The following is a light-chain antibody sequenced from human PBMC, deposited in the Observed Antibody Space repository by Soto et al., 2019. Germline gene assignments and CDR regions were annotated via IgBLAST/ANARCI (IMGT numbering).Light chain of an antibody. CDR3: QQSYSTPPWT. CDR2: AAS. V-gene: IGKV1-39*01. Sequence: DIQMTQSPSSLSASVGDRVTITCRASQSISRDLNWYQQKPGKAPKLLIYAASSLQSGVPSRFSGSGSGTDFTLTISSLQPEDFATYSCQQSYSTPPWTFGQGTKVEIK. CDR1: QSISRD. J-gene: IGKJ1*01.